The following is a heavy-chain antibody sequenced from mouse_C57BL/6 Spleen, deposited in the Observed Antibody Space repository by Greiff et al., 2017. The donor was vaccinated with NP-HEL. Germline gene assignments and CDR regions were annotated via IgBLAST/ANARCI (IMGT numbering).Heavy chain of an antibody. Sequence: EVHLVESGGGLVQPGGSLSLSCAASGFTFTDYYMSWVRQPPGKALEWLGFIRNKANGYTTEYSASVKGRFTISRDNSQSILYLQMNALRAEDSATYYCARYEGLMGDAMDYWGQGTSVTVSS. V-gene: IGHV7-3*01. CDR1: GFTFTDYY. CDR3: ARYEGLMGDAMDY. J-gene: IGHJ4*01. CDR2: IRNKANGYTT. D-gene: IGHD3-1*01.